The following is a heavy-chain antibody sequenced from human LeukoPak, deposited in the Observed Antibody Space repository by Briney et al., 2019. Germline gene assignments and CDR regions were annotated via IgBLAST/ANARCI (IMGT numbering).Heavy chain of an antibody. D-gene: IGHD5-24*01. V-gene: IGHV1-18*01. CDR3: TRESTGMATTPSDY. J-gene: IGHJ4*02. Sequence: ASVKVSCKASGYTFTSYGTSWVRQAPGQGLEWMGWISAYNGNTNYAQKLQGRVTMTTDTSTSTAYMELRSLRSDDTAVYYCTRESTGMATTPSDYWGQGTLVTVSS. CDR1: GYTFTSYG. CDR2: ISAYNGNT.